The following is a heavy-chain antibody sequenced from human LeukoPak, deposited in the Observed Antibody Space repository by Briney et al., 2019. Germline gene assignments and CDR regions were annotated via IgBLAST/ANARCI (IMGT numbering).Heavy chain of an antibody. CDR3: TRDIMENDYVWGSYRLFDY. J-gene: IGHJ4*02. CDR1: AFTFGDYA. CDR2: ITSKAYGGTT. V-gene: IGHV3-49*03. Sequence: GGSLRLSCTASAFTFGDYAMSWFRQAPGKGLEWVGFITSKAYGGTTEYAASVKGRFTISRDDSKSIAYLQMNSLKTEDTAVYYCTRDIMENDYVWGSYRLFDYWGQGTLVTVSS. D-gene: IGHD3-16*02.